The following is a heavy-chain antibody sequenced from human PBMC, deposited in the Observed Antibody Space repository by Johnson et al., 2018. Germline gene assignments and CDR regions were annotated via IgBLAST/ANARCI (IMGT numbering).Heavy chain of an antibody. CDR3: ARDEGSGSGTQTYYGMDV. Sequence: QVQLVESGAEVKKXGASXKVXCKASGYIFTTYYIHWMRQAPGQGLEWMGGIIPIFGTANYAQKFQGRVTITADESTSTAYMERSSLRSEDTAVYYCARDEGSGSGTQTYYGMDVWGQGTTVTVSS. CDR2: IIPIFGTA. V-gene: IGHV1-69*01. CDR1: GYIFTTYY. J-gene: IGHJ6*02. D-gene: IGHD3-10*01.